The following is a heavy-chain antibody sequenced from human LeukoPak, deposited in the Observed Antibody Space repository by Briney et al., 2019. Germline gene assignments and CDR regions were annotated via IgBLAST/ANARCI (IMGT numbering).Heavy chain of an antibody. CDR2: IYSGGST. V-gene: IGHV3-66*01. CDR3: ASSGWYYYYGMDV. CDR1: GFTVSSNY. J-gene: IGHJ6*02. D-gene: IGHD6-13*01. Sequence: PGGSLRLSCAASGFTVSSNYMIWVRQAPGKGLEWVSVIYSGGSTYYADSVKGRFTISRDNSKNTMYLQMNSLRAEDTAVYYCASSGWYYYYGMDVWGQGTTVTVSS.